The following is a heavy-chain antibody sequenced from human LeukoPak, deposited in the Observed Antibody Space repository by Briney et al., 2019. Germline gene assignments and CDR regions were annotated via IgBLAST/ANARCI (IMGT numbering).Heavy chain of an antibody. J-gene: IGHJ5*01. CDR3: ARDDYYDSSGYHPTS. V-gene: IGHV3-48*01. D-gene: IGHD3-22*01. CDR2: TSNRGNTI. Sequence: GGSLRLSCAASGFTFRNFAMNWVRQAPGKGLEWVSYTSNRGNTIYYADSVKGRFTISRDNAKNSLYLEMKSLRVEDTAVYYCARDDYYDSSGYHPTSWGQGTLVTVSS. CDR1: GFTFRNFA.